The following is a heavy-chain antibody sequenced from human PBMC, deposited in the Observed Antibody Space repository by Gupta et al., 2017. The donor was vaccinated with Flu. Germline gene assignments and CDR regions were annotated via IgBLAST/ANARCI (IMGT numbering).Heavy chain of an antibody. D-gene: IGHD1-7*01. Sequence: EVQLLESGGGLVQPGGPLRFSCAASGFTFRSYAMSWVRQAPGKGLEWVSSISASGVTTYYADSVKGRFTISRDNSKNMLFLQMNSLRAEDTAIYYCARDYQSSGNYRAMFDHWGQGSRVNVSA. CDR1: GFTFRSYA. J-gene: IGHJ4*02. CDR3: ARDYQSSGNYRAMFDH. CDR2: ISASGVTT. V-gene: IGHV3-23*01.